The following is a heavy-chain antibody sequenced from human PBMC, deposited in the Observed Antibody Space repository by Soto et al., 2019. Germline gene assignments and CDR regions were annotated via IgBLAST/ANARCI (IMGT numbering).Heavy chain of an antibody. CDR2: IYYSGST. Sequence: QVQLQESGPGLVKPSQTLSLTCTVSGGSISSGGYYWSWIRQHPGKGLEWLGNIYYSGSTFYNPSLKSRVTISLDTSNNQFSLKLTSVTGADTAVYYCATSLAARTGWFDPWGQGTLVTVSS. CDR1: GGSISSGGYY. D-gene: IGHD6-6*01. V-gene: IGHV4-31*03. J-gene: IGHJ5*02. CDR3: ATSLAARTGWFDP.